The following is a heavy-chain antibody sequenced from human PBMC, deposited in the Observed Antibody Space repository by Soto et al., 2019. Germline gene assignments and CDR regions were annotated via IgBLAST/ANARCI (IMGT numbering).Heavy chain of an antibody. CDR1: GFTFTTIA. CDR2: ISGSGVST. Sequence: PGGPLNLSCAASGFTFTTIALTWARQAQGKGLEWVSTISGSGVSTYYAASVKGRFTISRDNSKNTFYLQMNSLRAEDTAVYYCAKFVMATTKGSPPYGIDYWGQGPLVTVSS. CDR3: AKFVMATTKGSPPYGIDY. V-gene: IGHV3-23*01. D-gene: IGHD1-26*01. J-gene: IGHJ4*02.